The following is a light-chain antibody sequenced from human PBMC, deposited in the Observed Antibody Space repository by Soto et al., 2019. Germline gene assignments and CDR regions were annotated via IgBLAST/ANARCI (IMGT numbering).Light chain of an antibody. J-gene: IGLJ2*01. V-gene: IGLV1-36*01. CDR1: SSNIGNNA. CDR2: YDD. Sequence: QSVLTQPPSVSGAPRQRVTISCSGSSSNIGNNAVNWYQQLPGKAPKLLIYYDDLLPSGVSDRFSGSKSGTSASLAISGLQSEDEADYYCAAWDDSLNAVVFGGGTKLTVL. CDR3: AAWDDSLNAVV.